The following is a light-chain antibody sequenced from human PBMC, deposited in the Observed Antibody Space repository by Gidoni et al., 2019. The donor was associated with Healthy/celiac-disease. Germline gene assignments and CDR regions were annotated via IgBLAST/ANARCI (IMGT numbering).Light chain of an antibody. CDR1: SGSIASNY. CDR3: QSYDSSNHVV. V-gene: IGLV6-57*02. Sequence: NFMLTQPHSVSESPGTTVTISCTGSSGSIASNYVQWYQQRPGSAPTTVIYEDNQRPSGVPDRFSGSIDSSSNSASLTISTLKTEDEADYYCQSYDSSNHVVFGGGTKLTVL. J-gene: IGLJ2*01. CDR2: EDN.